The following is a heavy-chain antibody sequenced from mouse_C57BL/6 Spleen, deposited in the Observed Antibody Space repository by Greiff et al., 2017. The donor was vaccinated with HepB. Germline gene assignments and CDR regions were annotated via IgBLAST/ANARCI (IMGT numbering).Heavy chain of an antibody. D-gene: IGHD2-4*01. CDR3: AREDDYDGAFAY. CDR2: INPSSGYT. CDR1: GYTFTSYW. J-gene: IGHJ3*01. Sequence: QVQLQQSGAELAKPGASVKLSCKASGYTFTSYWMHWVKQRPGQGLEWIGYINPSSGYTKYTQKFKDKATLTADKSSSTVYMQLSSLKYEDSAVYDCAREDDYDGAFAYWGQGTLVTVSA. V-gene: IGHV1-7*01.